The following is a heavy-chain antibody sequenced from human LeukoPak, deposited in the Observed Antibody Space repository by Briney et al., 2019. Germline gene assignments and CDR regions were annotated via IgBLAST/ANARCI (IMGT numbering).Heavy chain of an antibody. J-gene: IGHJ4*02. CDR1: GFTFSSYE. CDR2: ISSSGSTI. D-gene: IGHD3-16*01. Sequence: GGSLRLSCAASGFTFSSYEMNWVRQAPGKGLELVSYISSSGSTIYYADSVKGRFTISRDNARNSLYLQMNSLRAEDTAVYYCARGMKGSYEGNPLDYWGQGTLVTVSS. CDR3: ARGMKGSYEGNPLDY. V-gene: IGHV3-48*03.